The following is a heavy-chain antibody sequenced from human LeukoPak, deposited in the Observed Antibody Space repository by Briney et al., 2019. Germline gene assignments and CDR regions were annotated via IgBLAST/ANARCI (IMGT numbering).Heavy chain of an antibody. V-gene: IGHV1-24*01. CDR1: GYTLTELS. CDR3: ATSYYGSGSSNWFDP. D-gene: IGHD3-10*01. Sequence: GASVKVSCKVSGYTLTELSMHWVRQAPGKGLEWMGGFDPEDGETIYAQKFQGRVTTTEDTSTDTAYMELSSLRSEDTAVYYCATSYYGSGSSNWFDPWGQGTLVTVSS. J-gene: IGHJ5*02. CDR2: FDPEDGET.